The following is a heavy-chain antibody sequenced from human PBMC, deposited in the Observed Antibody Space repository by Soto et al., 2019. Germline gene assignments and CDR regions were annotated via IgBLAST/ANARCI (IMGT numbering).Heavy chain of an antibody. D-gene: IGHD6-13*01. CDR3: AKEAADGIDY. J-gene: IGHJ4*02. CDR1: GFTFDDYT. CDR2: ISWDGGST. Sequence: EVQLVESGGVVVQPGGSLRLSCAASGFTFDDYTMHWVRQAPGKGLEWVSLISWDGGSTYYADSVKGRFTISRDNSKISLYLQMNSLRTEDTALYYWAKEAADGIDYWGQGTLVTFSS. V-gene: IGHV3-43*01.